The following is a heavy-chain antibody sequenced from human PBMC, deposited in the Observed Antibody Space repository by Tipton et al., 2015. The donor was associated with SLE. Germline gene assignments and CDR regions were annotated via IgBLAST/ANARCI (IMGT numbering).Heavy chain of an antibody. J-gene: IGHJ4*02. CDR2: IYNTASA. CDR1: GGSISTYY. D-gene: IGHD3-10*01. Sequence: TLSLTCTVSGGSISTYYWGWIRQPPGKGLEWIGSIYNTASANYNPSLKSRVTISLDTSKNQFSLRLSSVTAADTAVYYCASGVYFFDLWGQGALVTVSS. CDR3: ASGVYFFDL. V-gene: IGHV4-59*01.